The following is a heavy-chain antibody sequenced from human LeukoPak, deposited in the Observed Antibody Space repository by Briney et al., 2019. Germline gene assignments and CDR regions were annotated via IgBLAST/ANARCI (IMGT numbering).Heavy chain of an antibody. J-gene: IGHJ4*02. V-gene: IGHV3-7*05. CDR2: MKQDGNEE. Sequence: GVPLRLSCAVSGFTFSTYWMSWVRQAPGKGLEWVANMKQDGNEEYYVDSVKGRFTISRDNAKNSLYLQMNSLRAEDTAVYYCARPYSSGWYGVFNYWGQGTLVT. D-gene: IGHD6-19*01. CDR3: ARPYSSGWYGVFNY. CDR1: GFTFSTYW.